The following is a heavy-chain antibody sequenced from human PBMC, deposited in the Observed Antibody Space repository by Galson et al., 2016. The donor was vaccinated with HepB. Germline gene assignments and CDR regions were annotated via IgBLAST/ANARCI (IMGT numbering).Heavy chain of an antibody. CDR3: SRGTFVEAARGDAESFQD. Sequence: SLRLSCAASGFDFNTYPIHWVRQPPGEGLEWVAVVSRDGSKTYYAESVEGRFTISRDNAKNTVYLEMTNLRADDRAVYYCSRGTFVEAARGDAESFQDWGQGTLVIVSS. J-gene: IGHJ1*01. CDR1: GFDFNTYP. CDR2: VSRDGSKT. D-gene: IGHD6-6*01. V-gene: IGHV3-30*04.